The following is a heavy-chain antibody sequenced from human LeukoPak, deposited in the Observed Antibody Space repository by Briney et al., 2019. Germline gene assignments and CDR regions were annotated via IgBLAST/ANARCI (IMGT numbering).Heavy chain of an antibody. CDR3: ARDPEVSGEMATIGTFGY. J-gene: IGHJ4*02. CDR2: ISYDGSNK. Sequence: GGSLRLSCAASGFTFSSYAMHWVRQAPGKGLEWVAVISYDGSNKYYADSVKGRFTISRDNSKNTLYLQMNSLRAEDTAVYYCARDPEVSGEMATIGTFGYWGQETLVTVSS. V-gene: IGHV3-30-3*01. CDR1: GFTFSSYA. D-gene: IGHD5-24*01.